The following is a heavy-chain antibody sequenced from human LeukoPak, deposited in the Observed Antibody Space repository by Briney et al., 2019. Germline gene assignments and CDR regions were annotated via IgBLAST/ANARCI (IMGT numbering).Heavy chain of an antibody. CDR2: ITPYNGHT. Sequence: GASVKVSFKASGYTFTTYGISWVRQPPGQGLEWMAWITPYNGHTNYAQKFQGRVTMTTDTSTSTAYMELRSLRFDDTAVYYCARGDHSGSYLIDYWGQGTLVTVSS. CDR3: ARGDHSGSYLIDY. D-gene: IGHD1-26*01. V-gene: IGHV1-18*01. J-gene: IGHJ4*02. CDR1: GYTFTTYG.